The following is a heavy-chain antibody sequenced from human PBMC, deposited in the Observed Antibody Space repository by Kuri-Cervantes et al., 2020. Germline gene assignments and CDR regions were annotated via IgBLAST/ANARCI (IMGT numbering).Heavy chain of an antibody. CDR2: IISNGGVT. CDR3: ARSEVGPHYYFDY. V-gene: IGHV3-64*01. Sequence: GGSLRLSCAASGFTFSHFSMHWVRQAPGKGLEYVSAIISNGGVTYYANSVKGRFTISRDNSKNTLYLQMGSLRADDMAVYYCARSEVGPHYYFDYWGQGTLVTVSS. D-gene: IGHD1-14*01. CDR1: GFTFSHFS. J-gene: IGHJ4*02.